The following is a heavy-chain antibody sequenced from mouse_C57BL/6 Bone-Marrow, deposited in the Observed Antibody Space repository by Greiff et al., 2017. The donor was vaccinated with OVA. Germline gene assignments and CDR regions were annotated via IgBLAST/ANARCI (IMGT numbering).Heavy chain of an antibody. V-gene: IGHV1-81*01. D-gene: IGHD6-2*01. CDR2: IYPRSGNT. CDR1: GYTFTSYG. J-gene: IGHJ3*01. Sequence: VQLQQSGAELARPGASVKLSCTASGYTFTSYGISWVKQRTGQGLEWIGEIYPRSGNTYYNEKFKGKATLTADKSSSTAYMELRSLTSEDSAVYFCASSPWFAYWGQGTLVTVSA. CDR3: ASSPWFAY.